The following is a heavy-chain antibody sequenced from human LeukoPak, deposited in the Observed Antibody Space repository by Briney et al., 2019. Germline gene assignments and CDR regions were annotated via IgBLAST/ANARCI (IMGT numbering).Heavy chain of an antibody. J-gene: IGHJ6*02. CDR3: ARGGGLDV. CDR1: GFTVSSNY. D-gene: IGHD3-16*01. CDR2: IYSGGTT. V-gene: IGHV3-53*01. Sequence: GGSLRLSCAAFGFTVSSNYMSWVRQAPGKGLEWVSVIYSGGTTFFADSVKGRFTISRDNSKNTLYLQMNSLRAEDTAVYFCARGGGLDVWGQGATVTVSS.